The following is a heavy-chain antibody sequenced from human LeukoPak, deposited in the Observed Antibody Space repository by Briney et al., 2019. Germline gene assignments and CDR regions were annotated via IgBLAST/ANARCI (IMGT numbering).Heavy chain of an antibody. CDR3: ARDRPLLSSWSWFDP. V-gene: IGHV4-38-2*02. D-gene: IGHD6-13*01. CDR1: GHSISSGYY. J-gene: IGHJ5*02. CDR2: FYHSGST. Sequence: PSETLSLTCAVSGHSISSGYYWGWIRQPPGKGLEGIVTFYHSGSTYYNPSLRGRVTISVDTSKNEFSLKMTSVTAADTATYYCARDRPLLSSWSWFDPWGQGTLVTVSS.